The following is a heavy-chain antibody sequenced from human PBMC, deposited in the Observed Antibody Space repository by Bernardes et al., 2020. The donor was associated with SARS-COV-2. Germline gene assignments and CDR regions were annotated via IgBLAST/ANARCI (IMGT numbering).Heavy chain of an antibody. J-gene: IGHJ5*02. V-gene: IGHV4-39*02. CDR3: ARSTPFWSGYSTDLGWFDP. CDR2: IFHTGST. CDR1: GDSITTTAHF. Sequence: SETLSLTCTVSGDSITTTAHFWAWIRQPPGKGLEWIGSIFHTGSTYYNPSLKSRVTISIDTSENHFSLRLTSLTAADTSMYYCARSTPFWSGYSTDLGWFDPWGQGTLVTVSS. D-gene: IGHD3-3*01.